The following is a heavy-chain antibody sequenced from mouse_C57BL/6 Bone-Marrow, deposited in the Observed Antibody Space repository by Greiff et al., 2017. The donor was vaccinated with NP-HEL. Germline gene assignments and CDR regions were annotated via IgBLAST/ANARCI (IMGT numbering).Heavy chain of an antibody. Sequence: EVKLQESGPGLVKPSQSLSLTCSVTGYSITSGYYWNWIRQFPGNKLEWMGYISYDGSNNYNPSIKNRISITSDTSKNQFFLKLNSLTTEDTATYYCARDEAWGFAYWGQGTLVTVSA. V-gene: IGHV3-6*01. J-gene: IGHJ3*01. CDR3: ARDEAWGFAY. D-gene: IGHD3-2*02. CDR2: ISYDGSN. CDR1: GYSITSGYY.